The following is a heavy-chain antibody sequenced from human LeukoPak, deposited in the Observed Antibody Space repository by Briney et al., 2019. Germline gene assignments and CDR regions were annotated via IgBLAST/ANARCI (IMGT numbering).Heavy chain of an antibody. Sequence: SETLSLTCTVSGGSIRSFYWSWIRQPPGKGLEWIGYIYYIGNTNYNPSLKSRVTISVDTSKNQFSLKLNSVTAADTAVYYCARRRGALDYWGQRTLVTVSS. J-gene: IGHJ4*02. CDR2: IYYIGNT. D-gene: IGHD1-26*01. V-gene: IGHV4-59*08. CDR3: ARRRGALDY. CDR1: GGSIRSFY.